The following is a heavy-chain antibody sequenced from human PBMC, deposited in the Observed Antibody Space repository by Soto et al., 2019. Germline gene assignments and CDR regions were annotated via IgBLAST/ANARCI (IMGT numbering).Heavy chain of an antibody. V-gene: IGHV4-59*01. CDR2: IFYIGST. D-gene: IGHD3-10*01. CDR1: GGSISSYY. Sequence: SETLSLTCTVSGGSISSYYWSWIRQPPGKGLEWFVFIFYIGSTNYNPSLKSRVTISVDTSKNQFSLKLSSVTVADTAVYYCARAPRGNYGYPSYFDYWGQGTLVTVSS. J-gene: IGHJ4*02. CDR3: ARAPRGNYGYPSYFDY.